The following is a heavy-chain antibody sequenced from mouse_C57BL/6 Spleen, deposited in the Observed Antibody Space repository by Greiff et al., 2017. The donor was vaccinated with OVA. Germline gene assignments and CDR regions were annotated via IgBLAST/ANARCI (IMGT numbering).Heavy chain of an antibody. J-gene: IGHJ4*01. CDR1: GYTFTSYW. V-gene: IGHV1-50*01. D-gene: IGHD2-4*01. Sequence: VQLQQPGAELVKPGASVKLSCKASGYTFTSYWMQWVKQRPGQGLEWIGEIDPSDSYTNYNQKFKGKATLTVDTSSSTAYMQLSSLTSEDSAVYYCARRGLQDYYAMDYWGQGTSVTVSS. CDR3: ARRGLQDYYAMDY. CDR2: IDPSDSYT.